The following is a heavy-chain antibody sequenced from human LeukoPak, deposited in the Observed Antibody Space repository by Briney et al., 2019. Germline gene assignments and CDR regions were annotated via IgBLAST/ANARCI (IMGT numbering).Heavy chain of an antibody. V-gene: IGHV3-21*01. CDR2: IISSSYI. CDR1: GFTFSSYS. Sequence: PGGSLSLSCAASGFTFSSYSMNWVRQAPGKGLEWVSSIISSSYIYYADSVKGRFTISRDNAKNSLYLQMNSRRAEDTAVYYCARDRGYYDSSGYYDFDHWGQGTLVTVSS. J-gene: IGHJ4*02. CDR3: ARDRGYYDSSGYYDFDH. D-gene: IGHD3-22*01.